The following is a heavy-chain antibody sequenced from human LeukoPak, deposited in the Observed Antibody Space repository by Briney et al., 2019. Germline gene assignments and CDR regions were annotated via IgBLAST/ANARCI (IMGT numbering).Heavy chain of an antibody. V-gene: IGHV4-39*07. D-gene: IGHD2-15*01. CDR2: IHYGGGT. CDR3: AREVGYCSGGSCYSYFDY. Sequence: SETLSLTCTVSGGSISSSSYYWGWIRQPPGKGLEWIGSIHYGGGTDYNSSLRSRVAISVDTSKNQFSLKLSSVTAADTAVYYCAREVGYCSGGSCYSYFDYWGQGTLVTVSS. J-gene: IGHJ4*02. CDR1: GGSISSSSYY.